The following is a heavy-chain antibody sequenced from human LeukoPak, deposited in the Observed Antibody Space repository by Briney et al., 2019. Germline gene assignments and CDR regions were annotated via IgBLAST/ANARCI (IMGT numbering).Heavy chain of an antibody. CDR1: GYSFSNSW. CDR2: IYPGDSDT. Sequence: GESLKISCKASGYSFSNSWIGWVRQLPGKGLEWMGIIYPGDSDTRYSPSFQGQVTISVDKSISTAYLQWSSLKASDTATYYCARWPTDYYDSSTYYFDYWGQGTLVTVSS. D-gene: IGHD3-22*01. V-gene: IGHV5-51*01. J-gene: IGHJ4*02. CDR3: ARWPTDYYDSSTYYFDY.